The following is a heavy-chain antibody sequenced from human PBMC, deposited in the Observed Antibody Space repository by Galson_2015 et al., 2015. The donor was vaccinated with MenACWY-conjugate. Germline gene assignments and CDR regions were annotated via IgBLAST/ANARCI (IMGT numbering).Heavy chain of an antibody. CDR2: ISKSGSPI. CDR3: ARVGTWIHQYFYYMDV. V-gene: IGHV3-48*03. Sequence: SLRLSCAASGFTFTGYDFNWVRQAPGTGLEWLSYISKSGSPIYYADSVKGRFTMSRDNIKKSLFLEMNSLRAGDTGVYYCARVGTWIHQYFYYMDVWGKGTTVTVSS. J-gene: IGHJ6*03. CDR1: GFTFTGYD. D-gene: IGHD5-18*01.